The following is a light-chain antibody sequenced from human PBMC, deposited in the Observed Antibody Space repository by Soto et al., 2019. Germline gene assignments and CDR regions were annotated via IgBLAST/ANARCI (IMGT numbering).Light chain of an antibody. CDR3: QHYGTSLYT. V-gene: IGKV3-20*01. J-gene: IGKJ2*01. CDR2: GAS. Sequence: DIVLTQSPGTLSLSPGERATLSCRASQIISSTYLGWYQQKPGQAPRLLIYGASSRAPGIPDRFSGSGSGTDFTLTISRLEPDDFAVYYCQHYGTSLYTFGQGTKLEIK. CDR1: QIISSTY.